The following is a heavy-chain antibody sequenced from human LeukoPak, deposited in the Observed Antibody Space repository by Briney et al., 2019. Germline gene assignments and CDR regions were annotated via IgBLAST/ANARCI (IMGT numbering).Heavy chain of an antibody. Sequence: GGSLRLSCTTSGFSFNTYSMSWVRQASGKGLEWVGRIRSKANNYATAYAASVKGRFTISRDDSRNTAYLQMNSLKTEDTAVYYCTSPRATVPIAHWGQGTLVTVSS. CDR1: GFSFNTYS. D-gene: IGHD2/OR15-2a*01. V-gene: IGHV3-73*01. CDR2: IRSKANNYAT. J-gene: IGHJ4*02. CDR3: TSPRATVPIAH.